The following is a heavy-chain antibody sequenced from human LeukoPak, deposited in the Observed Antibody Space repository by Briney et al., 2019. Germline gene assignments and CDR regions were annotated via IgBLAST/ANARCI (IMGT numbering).Heavy chain of an antibody. J-gene: IGHJ4*02. Sequence: PRGSLRLSCAASGFTVSSNYMSWVRQAPGKGLEWVSVIYSGGSTYYADSVEGRFTISRDNSKNTLYLQMNSLRAEDTAVYYCARGSGWYFYFDYWGQGTLVTVSS. CDR3: ARGSGWYFYFDY. D-gene: IGHD6-19*01. V-gene: IGHV3-53*01. CDR1: GFTVSSNY. CDR2: IYSGGST.